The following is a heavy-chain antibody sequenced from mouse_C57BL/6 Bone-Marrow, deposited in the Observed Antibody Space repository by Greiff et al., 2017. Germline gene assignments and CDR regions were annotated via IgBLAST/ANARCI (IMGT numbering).Heavy chain of an antibody. J-gene: IGHJ1*03. V-gene: IGHV1-52*01. Sequence: QVQLKQPGAELVRPGSSVKLSCKASGYTFTSYWMHWVKQRPIQGLEWIGNIDPSDSDTHYNQKFKDKATLTVDKSSSTAYMQLSSLTSEDSAVYYCARKGYIDVWGTGTTVTVSS. CDR3: ARKGYIDV. CDR2: IDPSDSDT. CDR1: GYTFTSYW.